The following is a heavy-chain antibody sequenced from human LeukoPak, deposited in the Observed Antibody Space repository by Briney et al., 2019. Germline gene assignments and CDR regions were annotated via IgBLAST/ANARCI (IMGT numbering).Heavy chain of an antibody. CDR1: GFTFSSYS. CDR2: ISSSSSYI. Sequence: GGSLRLSCAASGFTFSSYSMNWVRQAPGKGLEWVSSISSSSSYIYYADSVKGRFTTSRDNAKNSLYLQMNSLRAEDTAVYYCARDRVDTAMVADYWGQGTLVTVSS. J-gene: IGHJ4*02. CDR3: ARDRVDTAMVADY. V-gene: IGHV3-21*01. D-gene: IGHD5-18*01.